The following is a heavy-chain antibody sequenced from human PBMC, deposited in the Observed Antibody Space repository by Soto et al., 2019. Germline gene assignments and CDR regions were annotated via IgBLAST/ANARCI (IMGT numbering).Heavy chain of an antibody. CDR3: AKERHSSSSSYFDY. V-gene: IGHV3-30*18. CDR1: GFTFSSDG. D-gene: IGHD6-6*01. CDR2: ISYDGSNK. J-gene: IGHJ4*02. Sequence: GGSLRLSCAASGFTFSSDGMHWVRQAPGKGLEWVAVISYDGSNKYYADSVKGRFTISRDNSKNTLYLQMNSLRAEDTAVYYCAKERHSSSSSYFDYWGQGTLVTVSS.